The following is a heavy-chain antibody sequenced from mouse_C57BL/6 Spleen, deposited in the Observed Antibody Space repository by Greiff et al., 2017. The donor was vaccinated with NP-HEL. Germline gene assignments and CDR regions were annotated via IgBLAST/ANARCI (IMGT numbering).Heavy chain of an antibody. V-gene: IGHV1-81*01. Sequence: QVQLKQSGAELARPGASVKLSCKASGYTFTSYGISWVKQRTGQGLEWIGEIYPRSGNTYYNEKFKGKATLTADKSSSTAYMELRSLTSEDSAVYFCARGELSPWFAYWGQGTLVTVSA. CDR1: GYTFTSYG. J-gene: IGHJ3*01. CDR3: ARGELSPWFAY. CDR2: IYPRSGNT. D-gene: IGHD3-2*02.